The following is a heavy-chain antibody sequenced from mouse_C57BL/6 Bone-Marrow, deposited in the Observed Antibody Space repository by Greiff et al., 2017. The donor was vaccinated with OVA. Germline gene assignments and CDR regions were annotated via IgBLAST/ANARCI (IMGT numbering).Heavy chain of an antibody. D-gene: IGHD2-10*01. CDR1: GFTFSDYG. CDR3: ARGPTPYAMDY. Sequence: DVQLVESGGGLVKPGGSLKLSCAASGFTFSDYGMHWVRQAPEKGLEWVAYISSGSSTIYYADTVKGRFTISRDNAKNTLFLQMTSLRSEDTAMYYCARGPTPYAMDYWGQGTSVTVSS. V-gene: IGHV5-17*01. J-gene: IGHJ4*01. CDR2: ISSGSSTI.